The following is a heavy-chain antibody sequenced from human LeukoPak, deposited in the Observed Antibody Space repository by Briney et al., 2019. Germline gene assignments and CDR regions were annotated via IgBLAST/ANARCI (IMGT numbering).Heavy chain of an antibody. CDR1: GGSISSYY. Sequence: SETLSLTCTVSGGSISSYYWSWIRQPPGKGLEWIGYIYYSGSTNYNPSLKSRVTISVDTSKNQFSLKLSSVTAADTAVYYCARRRDTTIAFDYWGQGTLVTVSS. D-gene: IGHD5-18*01. V-gene: IGHV4-59*01. CDR3: ARRRDTTIAFDY. CDR2: IYYSGST. J-gene: IGHJ4*02.